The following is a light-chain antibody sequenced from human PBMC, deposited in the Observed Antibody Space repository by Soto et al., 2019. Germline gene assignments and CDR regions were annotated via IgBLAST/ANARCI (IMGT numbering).Light chain of an antibody. CDR3: TSFTSSNTWV. V-gene: IGLV2-14*01. Sequence: QSALTQPASVSGSPGQSITISCTGTRSDIGAYNFGSWFQHHPGKAPKLMIYEVSNRPSGVSDRFSGSKSDNTASLTISGLQAEDEADYYCTSFTSSNTWVFGGGTKLTVL. CDR2: EVS. J-gene: IGLJ3*02. CDR1: RSDIGAYNF.